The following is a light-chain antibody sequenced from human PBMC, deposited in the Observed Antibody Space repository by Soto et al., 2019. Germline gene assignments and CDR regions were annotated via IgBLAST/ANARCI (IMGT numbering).Light chain of an antibody. Sequence: EIVLTQSPATLSLSPGLRATLSCRASQSVSTYLAWYQQKPGQAPGLLIYDASNRATGIPDRFRGSGSGTDFTLTISGLEPEDSAVYYCQQRDTWPLTFGPGTKVEIK. J-gene: IGKJ3*01. CDR2: DAS. CDR3: QQRDTWPLT. V-gene: IGKV3-11*01. CDR1: QSVSTY.